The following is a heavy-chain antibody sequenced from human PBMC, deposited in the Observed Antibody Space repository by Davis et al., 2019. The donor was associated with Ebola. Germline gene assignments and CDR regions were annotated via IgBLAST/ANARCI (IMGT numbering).Heavy chain of an antibody. V-gene: IGHV3-30*18. CDR1: GFTFSSYG. CDR3: AKSDKLDY. D-gene: IGHD2-21*02. Sequence: GESLKISCAASGFTFSSYGMHWVRQAPGKGLEWVAVISYDGSNKYYADSVKGRFTISRDNSKNTLYLQMNSLRAEDTAVYYCAKSDKLDYWSQGTLVTVSS. J-gene: IGHJ4*02. CDR2: ISYDGSNK.